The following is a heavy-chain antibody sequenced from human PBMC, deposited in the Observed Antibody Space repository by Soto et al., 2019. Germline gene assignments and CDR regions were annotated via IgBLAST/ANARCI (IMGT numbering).Heavy chain of an antibody. D-gene: IGHD3-10*01. J-gene: IGHJ4*02. CDR3: ARGEGSEYPRFDY. Sequence: EVPLVESGGGLVQPGGSLRLSCAASGFTVSSNSMSWVRQAPGKGLEWVSVIYSGGSTYYADSVKGRFTISRDNSKNTLYLQMNSLRAEDTAVYYCARGEGSEYPRFDYWGQGTLVTVSS. CDR1: GFTVSSNS. CDR2: IYSGGST. V-gene: IGHV3-66*01.